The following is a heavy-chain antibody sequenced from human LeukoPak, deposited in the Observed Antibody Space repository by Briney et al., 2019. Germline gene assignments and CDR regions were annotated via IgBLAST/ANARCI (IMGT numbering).Heavy chain of an antibody. CDR1: GFTFRDYW. CDR2: IKEDGSEK. Sequence: PGGSLRLSCVASGFTFRDYWMTWVRQAPGKGLAWVANIKEDGSEKNYADSVKGRFTTSRDNSKNSVYLQMNSLRGEDTAVYYCARARYGDFWGQGNRVTVSS. J-gene: IGHJ4*02. D-gene: IGHD1-14*01. CDR3: ARARYGDF. V-gene: IGHV3-7*01.